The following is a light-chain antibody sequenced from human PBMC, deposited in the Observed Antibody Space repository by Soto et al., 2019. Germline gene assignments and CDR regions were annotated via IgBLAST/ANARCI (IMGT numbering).Light chain of an antibody. V-gene: IGKV3-15*01. Sequence: VMTQSPATLSVSPGERAILSCRASQSVSSNLAWYQQRPGQAPRHLIYGASTRATGIPARFSGSGSGTEFTLTISSLQSEDFAVYYCQQYNNWPPITFGQGTRLEIK. CDR3: QQYNNWPPIT. J-gene: IGKJ5*01. CDR2: GAS. CDR1: QSVSSN.